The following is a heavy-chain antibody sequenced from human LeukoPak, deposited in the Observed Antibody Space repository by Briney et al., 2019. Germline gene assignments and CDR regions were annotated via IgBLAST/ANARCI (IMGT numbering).Heavy chain of an antibody. V-gene: IGHV4-39*01. D-gene: IGHD5-12*01. J-gene: IGHJ4*02. Sequence: PSETLSPTCTVSGGSISSSSYYWGRNRQPPGEGLGWIWSIYYSGSTYYNPSLKSRVTMSVDTSKNQFSLKLSSVTAADTAVYYCARQGDIVAPVPDFDYWGQGTLVTVSS. CDR1: GGSISSSSYY. CDR2: IYYSGST. CDR3: ARQGDIVAPVPDFDY.